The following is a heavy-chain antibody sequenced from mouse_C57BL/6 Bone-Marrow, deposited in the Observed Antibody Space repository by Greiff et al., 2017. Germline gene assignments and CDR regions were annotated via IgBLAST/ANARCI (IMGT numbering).Heavy chain of an antibody. Sequence: QVQLKESGSELRSPGSSVKLSCKDFDSEVFPIAYMSWVRQKPGHGFEWIGGILPSIGRTIYGEKFEDKATLDADTLSNTAYLELNSLTSEDSAIYYCARATTVVSYWYFDVWGTGTTVTVSS. V-gene: IGHV15-2*01. CDR2: ILPSIGRT. J-gene: IGHJ1*03. CDR1: DSEVFPIAY. CDR3: ARATTVVSYWYFDV. D-gene: IGHD1-1*01.